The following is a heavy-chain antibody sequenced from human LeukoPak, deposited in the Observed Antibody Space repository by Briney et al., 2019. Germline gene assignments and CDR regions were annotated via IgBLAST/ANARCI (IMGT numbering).Heavy chain of an antibody. CDR2: TYYRSKWYN. D-gene: IGHD6-19*01. Sequence: SQTLSLTCAISGDSVSSNSAAWNWIRQSPSRGLEWLGRTYYRSKWYNDYAVSVKSRITINADTSKNQFSLQSNSVTPEDTAVYYCARVALEAGFNWFDPWAREPWSPSPQ. J-gene: IGHJ5*02. CDR1: GDSVSSNSAA. CDR3: ARVALEAGFNWFDP. V-gene: IGHV6-1*01.